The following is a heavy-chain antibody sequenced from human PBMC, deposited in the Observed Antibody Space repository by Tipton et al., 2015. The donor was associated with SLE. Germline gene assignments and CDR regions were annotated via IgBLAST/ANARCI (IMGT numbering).Heavy chain of an antibody. CDR3: AKDITMVQGVIGYYYYYGMDV. D-gene: IGHD3-10*01. J-gene: IGHJ6*02. CDR1: GFTFDDYT. V-gene: IGHV3-43*01. Sequence: GSLRLSCAASGFTFDDYTMHWARQAPGKGLEWVSLITWDGGSTKYADSVKGRFTVSRDNSENSLYLQMNSLRTEDTALYYCAKDITMVQGVIGYYYYYGMDVWGQGTTVTVSS. CDR2: ITWDGGST.